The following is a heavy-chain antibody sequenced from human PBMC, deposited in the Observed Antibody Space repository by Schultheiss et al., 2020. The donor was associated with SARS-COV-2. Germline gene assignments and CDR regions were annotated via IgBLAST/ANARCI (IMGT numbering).Heavy chain of an antibody. J-gene: IGHJ5*02. D-gene: IGHD3-3*01. Sequence: SETLSLTCAVYGGSFSGYYWSWIRQPPGKGLEWIGYIYYSGSTTYNPSLKSRVSVSVDTSNNQFSLQLTSVTAADTAVYYCARRQYDFWSANWFDPWGQGTLVTVSS. CDR1: GGSFSGYY. CDR2: IYYSGST. V-gene: IGHV4-34*01. CDR3: ARRQYDFWSANWFDP.